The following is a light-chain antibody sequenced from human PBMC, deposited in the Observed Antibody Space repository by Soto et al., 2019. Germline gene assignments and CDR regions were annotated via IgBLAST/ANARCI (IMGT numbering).Light chain of an antibody. Sequence: EIVMTQSPATLSVSPGERATLSCRASQSVSSNLAWYQQKPGQAPRLLIYGASSRATAIPDRFRGSGSGTDFTLTISRLEPEDFAVYYCLQSLTWTFGPGTKVDIK. CDR2: GAS. V-gene: IGKV3D-15*01. CDR3: LQSLTWT. CDR1: QSVSSN. J-gene: IGKJ1*01.